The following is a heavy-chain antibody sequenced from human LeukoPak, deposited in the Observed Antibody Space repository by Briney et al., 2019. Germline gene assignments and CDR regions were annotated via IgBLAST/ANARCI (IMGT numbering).Heavy chain of an antibody. D-gene: IGHD1-1*01. CDR3: TIDTPTWNPYGFDY. CDR1: GFIISSFW. V-gene: IGHV3-7*03. Sequence: QTGGSLRLSCAASGFIISSFWMSWVRQAPEKGLEWVANIKYDGSEKYYVDSVKGRFTISRDSAKNSLYLQMNSLKTEDTAVYYCTIDTPTWNPYGFDYWGQGTLVTVSS. CDR2: IKYDGSEK. J-gene: IGHJ4*02.